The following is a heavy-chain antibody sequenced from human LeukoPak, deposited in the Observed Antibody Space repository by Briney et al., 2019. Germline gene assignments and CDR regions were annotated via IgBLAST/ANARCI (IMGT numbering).Heavy chain of an antibody. Sequence: SETLSLTCAVYGGSFSGYYWSWIRQPPGEGLEWIGEINHSGSTNYNPSLKSRVTISVDTSKNQFSLKLSSVTAADTAVYYCARGHTYYDFWSGYYKSRFDPWGQGTLVTVSS. V-gene: IGHV4-34*01. J-gene: IGHJ5*02. D-gene: IGHD3-3*01. CDR1: GGSFSGYY. CDR3: ARGHTYYDFWSGYYKSRFDP. CDR2: INHSGST.